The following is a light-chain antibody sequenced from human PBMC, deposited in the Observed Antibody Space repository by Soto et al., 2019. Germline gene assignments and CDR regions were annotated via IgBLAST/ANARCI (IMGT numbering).Light chain of an antibody. V-gene: IGKV1-6*01. CDR2: AAS. Sequence: AIQITQSPSSLSASVGERVTMTCRASQGIRNDLGWYQQKPGKAPKLLIYAASSLQSGVPSRFSGSGSGTDFTLTISSLQPEDFATYYCLQDYNYPLTFGGGTKVDI. J-gene: IGKJ4*01. CDR1: QGIRND. CDR3: LQDYNYPLT.